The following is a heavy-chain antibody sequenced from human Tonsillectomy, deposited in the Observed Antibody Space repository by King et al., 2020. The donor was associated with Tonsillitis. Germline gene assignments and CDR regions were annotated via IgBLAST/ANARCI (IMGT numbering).Heavy chain of an antibody. CDR3: ARSYYYGSESYAFDI. CDR2: INSDGRST. Sequence: VQLVESGGGLVQPGGSLRLSCEASGFTFRSYWMHWVRQAPGKGLVWVSRINSDGRSTNYADSVKGRFTISRDNAKNTLYLQMNSLRAEDTAVFYCARSYYYGSESYAFDIWGPGTMVTVSS. J-gene: IGHJ3*02. D-gene: IGHD3-10*01. CDR1: GFTFRSYW. V-gene: IGHV3-74*01.